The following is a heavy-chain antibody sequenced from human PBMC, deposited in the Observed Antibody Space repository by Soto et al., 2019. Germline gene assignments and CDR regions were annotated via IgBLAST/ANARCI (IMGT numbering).Heavy chain of an antibody. V-gene: IGHV2-5*01. CDR3: ARWGFSGYDNNY. CDR1: GFSLSSSGVA. Sequence: QITLKESGPTLVKPTQTLTLTCTFSGFSLSSSGVAVGWIRQPPGMAPEWLALIYWNDNKLYIPSLESRLTITKDTSKNQVVLTMTDMDPVDTATYYCARWGFSGYDNNYWGLGTLVTVSS. J-gene: IGHJ4*02. CDR2: IYWNDNK. D-gene: IGHD5-12*01.